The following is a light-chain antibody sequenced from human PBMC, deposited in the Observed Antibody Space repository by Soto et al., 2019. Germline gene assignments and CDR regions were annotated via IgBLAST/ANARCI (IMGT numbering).Light chain of an antibody. J-gene: IGLJ3*02. CDR1: SSNVGSNP. CDR3: ATWDDILSGWV. CDR2: IND. V-gene: IGLV1-44*01. Sequence: QAVVTQTPSASGTPGLSVTISCSGGSSNVGSNPVSCYQHLPGTAPKLLIYINDQRPSGVPDRFSGSKSGTSASLAITGLQSEDEGVYYCATWDDILSGWVFGGGTKLTVL.